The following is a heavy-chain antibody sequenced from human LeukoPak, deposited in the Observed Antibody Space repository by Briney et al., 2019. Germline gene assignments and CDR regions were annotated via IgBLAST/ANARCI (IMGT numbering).Heavy chain of an antibody. Sequence: GESLKISCKGSGYSFTSYWIGWVRQMPGKSLERMGIIYPGDSDTRYSPSFQGQVTISADKSISTASLQWSALTAPAPPPSFFARHDFLGERYYMDVWGKGTTVTVSS. CDR3: ARHDFLGERYYMDV. D-gene: IGHD3/OR15-3a*01. J-gene: IGHJ6*03. CDR2: IYPGDSDT. CDR1: GYSFTSYW. V-gene: IGHV5-51*01.